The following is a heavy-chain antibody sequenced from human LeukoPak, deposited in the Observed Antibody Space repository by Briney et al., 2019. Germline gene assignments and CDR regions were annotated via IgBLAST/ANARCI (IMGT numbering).Heavy chain of an antibody. CDR2: IYSGGST. D-gene: IGHD2-15*01. V-gene: IGHV3-53*05. CDR3: AKDLAAFEVVAAALDY. CDR1: GFTVSSNY. J-gene: IGHJ4*02. Sequence: QSGGSLRLSCAASGFTVSSNYMSWVRQAPGKGLEWVSVIYSGGSTYYADSVKGRFTISRDNSKNTLYLQMNSLRAEDTAVYYCAKDLAAFEVVAAALDYWGQGTLVTVSS.